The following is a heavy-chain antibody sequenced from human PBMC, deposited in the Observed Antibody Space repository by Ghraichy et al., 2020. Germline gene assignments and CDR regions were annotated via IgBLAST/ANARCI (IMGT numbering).Heavy chain of an antibody. CDR2: INPNSGGT. J-gene: IGHJ4*02. V-gene: IGHV1-2*02. CDR3: ARGHTSHSLVFFDY. Sequence: ASVKVSCKASGYTFTGYYMHWVRQAPGQGLEWMGWINPNSGGTNYAQKFQGRVTMTRDTSISTAYMELSRLRSDDTAVYYCARGHTSHSLVFFDYWGQGTLVTVSS. D-gene: IGHD2-2*01. CDR1: GYTFTGYY.